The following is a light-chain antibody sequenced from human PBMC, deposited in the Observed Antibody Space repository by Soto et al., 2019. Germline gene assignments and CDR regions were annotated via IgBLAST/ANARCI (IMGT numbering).Light chain of an antibody. CDR2: WAS. J-gene: IGKJ1*01. V-gene: IGKV4-1*01. CDR3: QQYITTPRT. CDR1: QSLFHSPNNKNY. Sequence: DIVMTQSPESLTVSLGERATINCKASQSLFHSPNNKNYVSWYQQKPGQPPKVLIYWASTRDSGVPARFSGSGSGTDFTLTISSLQAEDVAVYYCQQYITTPRTFGQGTKVDIK.